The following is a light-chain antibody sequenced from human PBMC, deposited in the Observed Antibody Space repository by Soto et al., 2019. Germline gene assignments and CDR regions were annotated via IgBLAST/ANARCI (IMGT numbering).Light chain of an antibody. CDR1: QSISAW. J-gene: IGKJ5*01. V-gene: IGKV1-5*01. Sequence: DIQITQGPSSLSGTAAYRVTITCRASQSISAWLAWYQQKPGKAPKLLIYDASRLESGVPSRFSGSGSGTEFTLTISSLETDDIAIYYCQQYLNYPITFGQGTRLEIK. CDR3: QQYLNYPIT. CDR2: DAS.